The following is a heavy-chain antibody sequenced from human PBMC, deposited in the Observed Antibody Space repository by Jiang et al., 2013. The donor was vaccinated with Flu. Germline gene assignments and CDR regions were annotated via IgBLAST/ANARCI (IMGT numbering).Heavy chain of an antibody. J-gene: IGHJ5*02. Sequence: GAEVKKPGASVKVSCKASGYTFTSYGISWVRQAPGQGLEWMGWISAYNGNTNYAQKLQGRVTMTTDTSTSTAYMELRSLRSDDTAVYYCARDSGVVVVPAAIRWFDPWGQGTLVTVSS. CDR2: ISAYNGNT. D-gene: IGHD2-2*02. CDR3: ARDSGVVVVPAAIRWFDP. CDR1: GYTFTSYG. V-gene: IGHV1-18*01.